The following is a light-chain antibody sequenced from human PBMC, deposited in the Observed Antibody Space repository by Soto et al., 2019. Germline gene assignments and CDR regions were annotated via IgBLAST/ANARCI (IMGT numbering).Light chain of an antibody. CDR2: ATS. CDR3: QQSDNLPGFT. J-gene: IGKJ3*01. Sequence: DIQVTQSPPSLSASVGDRVTVTCQASQDSNTFLNWFQQRPGEAPKLLIYATSNLETGVPSRLSGKQSGTDFILSISSLQPEDVGTYYCQQSDNLPGFTFGPGTKVNI. V-gene: IGKV1-33*01. CDR1: QDSNTF.